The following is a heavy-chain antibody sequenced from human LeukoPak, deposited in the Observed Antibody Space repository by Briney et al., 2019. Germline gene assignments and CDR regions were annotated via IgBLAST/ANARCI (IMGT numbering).Heavy chain of an antibody. J-gene: IGHJ2*01. CDR3: AREDRYCSGGSCVDL. V-gene: IGHV1-69*05. D-gene: IGHD2-15*01. CDR2: ISPIFGTA. CDR1: GGTFISYA. Sequence: ASVKVSCKASGGTFISYAISWVRQAPGQGLGGMGGISPIFGTANYAQKFQGRVTITTDESTSTAYMELSSLRSEDTAVYYCAREDRYCSGGSCVDLWGRGTLVTVSS.